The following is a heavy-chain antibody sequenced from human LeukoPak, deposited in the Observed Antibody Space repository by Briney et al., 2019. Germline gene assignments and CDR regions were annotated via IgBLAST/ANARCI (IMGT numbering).Heavy chain of an antibody. CDR1: GFTFSGYL. Sequence: GGSLRVSCAASGFTFSGYLMTWVRQAPGKGVECVANIKQDGSEKYYVDSVEGRFSISRDNAKNSLYLQMNSLIVEDTAVYYCARDRGLITGTTEGFGFDPWGQGTLVTVSS. V-gene: IGHV3-7*01. J-gene: IGHJ5*02. CDR3: ARDRGLITGTTEGFGFDP. CDR2: IKQDGSEK. D-gene: IGHD1-7*01.